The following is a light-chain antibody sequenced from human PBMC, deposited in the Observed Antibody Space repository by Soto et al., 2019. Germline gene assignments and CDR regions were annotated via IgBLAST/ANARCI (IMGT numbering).Light chain of an antibody. CDR3: CSYTTSITFV. Sequence: QSALTQPASVSGSPGQSITISCTGTSSDVGAYNYVSWYQQYTGKVPKLMIFEVSRRPSGISDRFSGSKSGNTASLTISGLQAEDEADYYCCSYTTSITFVFGGVTKLTVL. J-gene: IGLJ2*01. CDR1: SSDVGAYNY. V-gene: IGLV2-14*01. CDR2: EVS.